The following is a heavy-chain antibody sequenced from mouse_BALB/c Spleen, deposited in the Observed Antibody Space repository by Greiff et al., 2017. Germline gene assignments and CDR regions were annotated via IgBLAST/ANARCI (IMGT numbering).Heavy chain of an antibody. V-gene: IGHV2-9*02. D-gene: IGHD2-3*01. CDR2: IWAGGST. CDR1: GFSLTSYG. CDR3: ARWLLTYAMDY. Sequence: VKVVESGPGLVAPSQSLSITCTVSGFSLTSYGVHWVRQPPGKGLEWLGVIWAGGSTNYNSALMSRLSISKDNSKSQVFLKMNSLQTDDTAMYYCARWLLTYAMDYWGQGTSVTVSS. J-gene: IGHJ4*01.